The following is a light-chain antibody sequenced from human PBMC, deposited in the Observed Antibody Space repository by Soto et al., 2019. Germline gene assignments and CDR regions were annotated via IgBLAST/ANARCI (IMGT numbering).Light chain of an antibody. Sequence: QSVLTQPPSASGTPGQRVTISCSGSSSHIGTNYVYWYQHLPGTAPKLLIYRNSQRPSGVPDRFSGSKSGTSASLAISGLRSEDEADYYCAAWDDSLSGVIFGGGTKLTVL. V-gene: IGLV1-47*01. CDR3: AAWDDSLSGVI. CDR1: SSHIGTNY. CDR2: RNS. J-gene: IGLJ2*01.